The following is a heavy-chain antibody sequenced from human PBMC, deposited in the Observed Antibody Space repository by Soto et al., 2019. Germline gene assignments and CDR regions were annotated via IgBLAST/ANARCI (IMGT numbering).Heavy chain of an antibody. Sequence: SLRLCCAASGFTFDDYAMHWVRQAPGKGLEWVPGISWNSGSIGYADPVKGRFTISRDNAKNSLYLQMNSLRAEDTALYYCAKDIGSNHERGWYNWFDPWGQGTLVTVSS. V-gene: IGHV3-9*01. CDR3: AKDIGSNHERGWYNWFDP. CDR1: GFTFDDYA. CDR2: ISWNSGSI. D-gene: IGHD4-4*01. J-gene: IGHJ5*02.